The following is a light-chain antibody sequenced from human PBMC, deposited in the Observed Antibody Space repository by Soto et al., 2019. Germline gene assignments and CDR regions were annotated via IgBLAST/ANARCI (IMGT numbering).Light chain of an antibody. CDR1: QSISNY. Sequence: DIAITQSPSPLSASVGDRVTITCRASQSISNYLNWYQQKPGKAPKLLIYSTSTLQSGVPSRFSGSGSGTQFTLTISTLQPEDFATYYCQQNYRTPVTFGQGTRLEIK. J-gene: IGKJ5*01. CDR2: STS. CDR3: QQNYRTPVT. V-gene: IGKV1-39*01.